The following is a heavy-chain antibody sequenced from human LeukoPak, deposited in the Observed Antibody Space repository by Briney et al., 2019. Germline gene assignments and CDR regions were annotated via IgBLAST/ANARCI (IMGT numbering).Heavy chain of an antibody. CDR1: GFTVSSNY. Sequence: GGSLRLSCAASGFTVSSNYMSWVRQAPGKGLEWVSVIYSGGSTYYADSVKGRFTISRDNSKNTLYLQMNSLRAEDTAVYYCARGTYDFWSGIDVWGKGTTVTVSS. CDR2: IYSGGST. D-gene: IGHD3-3*01. V-gene: IGHV3-66*01. J-gene: IGHJ6*04. CDR3: ARGTYDFWSGIDV.